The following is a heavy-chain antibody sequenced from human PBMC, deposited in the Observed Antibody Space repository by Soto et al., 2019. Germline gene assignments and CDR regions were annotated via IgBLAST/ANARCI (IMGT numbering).Heavy chain of an antibody. CDR1: GFPFTNYA. CDR2: LSDSGSST. CDR3: AKGSHYDKSGYFYQ. D-gene: IGHD3-22*01. Sequence: EVQLLESGGGLVQPGGSLRLSCAASGFPFTNYAMGWVRQAPGKGLEWVSGLSDSGSSTYYADSVKGRFTNSRDNSKNTLYLQMNSLRAEDTAVYYCAKGSHYDKSGYFYQWGQGTLVTVSS. J-gene: IGHJ4*02. V-gene: IGHV3-23*01.